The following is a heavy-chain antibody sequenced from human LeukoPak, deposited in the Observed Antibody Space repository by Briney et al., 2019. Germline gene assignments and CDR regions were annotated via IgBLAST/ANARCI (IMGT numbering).Heavy chain of an antibody. V-gene: IGHV3-11*01. CDR3: AREKTYSSSWLRPSYYYYGMDV. D-gene: IGHD6-13*01. Sequence: PGGSLRLSCAASGFTFSDYYMSWIRQAPGKGLEWVSYISSSGSTIYYADSVKGRFTTSRDNAKNSLYLQMNSLRAEDTAVYYCAREKTYSSSWLRPSYYYYGMDVWGQGTTVTVSS. CDR1: GFTFSDYY. J-gene: IGHJ6*02. CDR2: ISSSGSTI.